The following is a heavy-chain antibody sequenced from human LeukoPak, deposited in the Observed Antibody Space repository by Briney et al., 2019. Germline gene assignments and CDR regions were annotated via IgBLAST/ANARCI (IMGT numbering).Heavy chain of an antibody. CDR1: GFTFSTYG. J-gene: IGHJ3*02. V-gene: IGHV3-23*01. CDR2: ISGSGGST. CDR3: AKVQPLSLGDAFDI. Sequence: PGRSLRLSCAASGFTFSTYGMHWVRQAPGKGLEWVSAISGSGGSTYYADSVKGRFTISRDNSKNTLYLQMNSLRAEDTAVYYCAKVQPLSLGDAFDIWGQGTMVTVSS. D-gene: IGHD2-15*01.